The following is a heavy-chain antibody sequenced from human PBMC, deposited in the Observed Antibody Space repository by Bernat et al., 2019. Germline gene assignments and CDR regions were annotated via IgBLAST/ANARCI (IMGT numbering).Heavy chain of an antibody. J-gene: IGHJ3*02. D-gene: IGHD1-1*01. CDR3: ARDTSGGGDAFDI. Sequence: EVQLVESGGDLVQPGGSLRLSCAVSGFTVSSNYMTWVRQAPGKGLEWVSVSYTSGSTYYADSVKGRFTISRDNSKNTLYLQMNSLRGEDTAIYYCARDTSGGGDAFDIWGQGTLVTVSS. CDR2: SYTSGST. V-gene: IGHV3-66*02. CDR1: GFTVSSNY.